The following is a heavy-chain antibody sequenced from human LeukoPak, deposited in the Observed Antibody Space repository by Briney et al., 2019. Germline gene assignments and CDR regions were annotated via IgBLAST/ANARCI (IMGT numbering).Heavy chain of an antibody. Sequence: GGSLRLSCAASGFTFSSYSMNWVRQAPGKGLEWVSYISSSSSTIYYADSVKGRFTISRDNAKNSLYLQMNSLRAEDTAVYYCARDRAGWLQLIDYWGQGTLVTVSS. CDR3: ARDRAGWLQLIDY. V-gene: IGHV3-48*04. CDR1: GFTFSSYS. D-gene: IGHD5-24*01. CDR2: ISSSSSTI. J-gene: IGHJ4*02.